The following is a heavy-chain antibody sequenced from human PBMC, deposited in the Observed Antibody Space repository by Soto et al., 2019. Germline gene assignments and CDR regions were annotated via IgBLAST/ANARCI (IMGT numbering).Heavy chain of an antibody. CDR1: GGSISSAAYC. J-gene: IGHJ4*02. D-gene: IGHD7-27*01. V-gene: IGHV4-30-4*01. CDR2: ISDGGTT. Sequence: QVQLQESGPRLVSPSQTLSLTCTVSGGSISSAAYCWSWIRQSPDKGLEWIGHISDGGTTYSSPSLKGRVTLSADTAETQFSLKLNSVSAADKAFDYCARGPSGDKVDYWGQGIQVTVSS. CDR3: ARGPSGDKVDY.